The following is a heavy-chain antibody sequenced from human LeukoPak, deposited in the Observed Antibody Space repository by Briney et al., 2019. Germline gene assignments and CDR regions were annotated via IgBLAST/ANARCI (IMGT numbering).Heavy chain of an antibody. Sequence: GGSLRLSCAASGFTFSSYTMNWVRQAPGKGLEWVSSISISSSYIYYADSVKGRFTISRDNAKNSLYLQMNSLRAEDTAVYYCARGPQKNGHSSGYPGYFDYWGQGTLVTVSS. D-gene: IGHD3-22*01. CDR2: ISISSSYI. V-gene: IGHV3-21*01. CDR3: ARGPQKNGHSSGYPGYFDY. J-gene: IGHJ4*02. CDR1: GFTFSSYT.